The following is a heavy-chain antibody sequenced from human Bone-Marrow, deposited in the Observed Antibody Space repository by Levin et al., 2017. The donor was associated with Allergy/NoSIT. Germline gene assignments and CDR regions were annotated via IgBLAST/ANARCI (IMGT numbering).Heavy chain of an antibody. CDR2: ISGSGGST. J-gene: IGHJ4*02. D-gene: IGHD2-2*01. CDR1: GFTFSSYA. CDR3: AKDEVYCSSTSCYASDY. V-gene: IGHV3-23*01. Sequence: LSLTCAASGFTFSSYAMSWVRQAPGKGLEWVSAISGSGGSTYYADSVKGRFTISRDNSKNTLYLQMNSLRAEDTAVYYCAKDEVYCSSTSCYASDYWGQGTLVTVSS.